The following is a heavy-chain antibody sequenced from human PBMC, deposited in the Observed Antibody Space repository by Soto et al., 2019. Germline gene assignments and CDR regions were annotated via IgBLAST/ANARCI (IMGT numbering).Heavy chain of an antibody. CDR3: ASADSSVKFDY. CDR1: GGSIRDYF. Sequence: PSETLSLTCTVSGGSIRDYFWTWIRQPPGKGLEWIGYIYYSGRTNYNPSLKSRVTISVDTSKNQFSLKLSSVTAADTAVYYCASADSSVKFDYWGQGTLVTVSS. D-gene: IGHD6-25*01. J-gene: IGHJ4*02. V-gene: IGHV4-59*08. CDR2: IYYSGRT.